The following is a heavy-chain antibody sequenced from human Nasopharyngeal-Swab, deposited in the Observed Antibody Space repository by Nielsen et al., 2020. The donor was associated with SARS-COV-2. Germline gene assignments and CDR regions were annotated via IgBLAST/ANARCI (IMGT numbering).Heavy chain of an antibody. V-gene: IGHV4-34*10. Sequence: PGKGLEWIGEINHSDRTIYNPSLKSRLTMSADASKNQFSLELRTVTAADTAVYYCTRSTWIPLDSWGPGTLVTVSS. J-gene: IGHJ4*02. D-gene: IGHD5-12*01. CDR3: TRSTWIPLDS. CDR2: INHSDRT.